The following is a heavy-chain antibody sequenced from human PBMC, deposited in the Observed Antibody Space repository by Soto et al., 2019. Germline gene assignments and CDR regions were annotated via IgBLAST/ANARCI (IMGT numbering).Heavy chain of an antibody. V-gene: IGHV3-48*01. Sequence: GESLRLSCAASGFTFSSYSMHWVRQAPGKGLEWVSYISSSSSTIYYADSVKGRFTISRDNAKNSLYLQMNSLRAEDTAVYYCARVLSPGYYYYMDVWGKGTTVTVSS. J-gene: IGHJ6*03. CDR3: ARVLSPGYYYYMDV. CDR2: ISSSSSTI. CDR1: GFTFSSYS.